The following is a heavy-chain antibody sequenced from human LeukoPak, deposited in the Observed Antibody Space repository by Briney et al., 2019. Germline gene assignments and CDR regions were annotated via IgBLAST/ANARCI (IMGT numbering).Heavy chain of an antibody. CDR1: GFTFSSYG. CDR2: ISHDDSNK. D-gene: IGHD2-2*02. Sequence: GGSLRLSCAASGFTFSSYGMHWVRQAPGKGLEWVAVISHDDSNKYYADSVKGRFTIPRDNSKNTVYLQMNSLRAEDTAVYYCARSDIVVVPAAIVRALAFDIWGQGTMVTVSS. CDR3: ARSDIVVVPAAIVRALAFDI. J-gene: IGHJ3*02. V-gene: IGHV3-30*03.